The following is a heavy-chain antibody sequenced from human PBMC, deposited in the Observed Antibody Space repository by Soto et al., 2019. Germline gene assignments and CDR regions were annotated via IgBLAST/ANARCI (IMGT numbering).Heavy chain of an antibody. CDR2: ISWNSGSI. V-gene: IGHV3-9*01. J-gene: IGHJ4*02. CDR1: GFTFDDYA. CDR3: AKAITPTYCSSTSCFGTVFDY. D-gene: IGHD2-2*01. Sequence: PGGSLRLSCAASGFTFDDYAMHWVRQAPGKGLEWVSGISWNSGSIGYADSVKGRLTISRDNAKNSLYLQMNSLRAEDTALYYCAKAITPTYCSSTSCFGTVFDYWGQGTLVTVSS.